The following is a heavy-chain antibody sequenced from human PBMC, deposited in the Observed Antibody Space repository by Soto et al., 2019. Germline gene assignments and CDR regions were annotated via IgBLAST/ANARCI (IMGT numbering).Heavy chain of an antibody. D-gene: IGHD3-10*01. J-gene: IGHJ4*02. V-gene: IGHV4-59*01. CDR3: ARATPRFGEFTTNFDY. CDR1: GGSISSYY. Sequence: SETLSLTCTVSGGSISSYYWSWIRQPPGKGLEWIGYIYYSGSTNYNPSLKSRVTISVDTSKNQFSLKLSSVTAADTAVYYCARATPRFGEFTTNFDYWGQGTLVTVSS. CDR2: IYYSGST.